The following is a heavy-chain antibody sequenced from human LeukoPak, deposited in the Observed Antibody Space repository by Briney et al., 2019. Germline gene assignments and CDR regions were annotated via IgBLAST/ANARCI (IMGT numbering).Heavy chain of an antibody. Sequence: GGSLRLSCAASEFTFSGYDMHWVRQAPGKGLEWVSCISSSGGIIYYADSVKGRFTISRDHAKNSLYLQMNSLRAGDTAVYYCARNLDVWGHGTLVTVSS. D-gene: IGHD1-1*01. CDR2: ISSSGGII. CDR3: ARNLDV. J-gene: IGHJ4*01. V-gene: IGHV3-48*03. CDR1: EFTFSGYD.